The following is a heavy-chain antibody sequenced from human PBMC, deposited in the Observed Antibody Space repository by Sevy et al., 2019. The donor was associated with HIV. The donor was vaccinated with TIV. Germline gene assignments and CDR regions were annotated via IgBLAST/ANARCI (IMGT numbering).Heavy chain of an antibody. CDR1: GYTLTQLS. V-gene: IGHV1-24*01. J-gene: IGHJ4*02. Sequence: ASVKVSCKVSGYTLTQLSMHWVRQAPGKGLEWMGTFDPEDGKTIYAQKFQGRVTMTEDKSTDTAYMQLTSLRSEDTAVFYCAVTKDYYYSSGYPFDYWGLGTLVTVSS. D-gene: IGHD3-22*01. CDR3: AVTKDYYYSSGYPFDY. CDR2: FDPEDGKT.